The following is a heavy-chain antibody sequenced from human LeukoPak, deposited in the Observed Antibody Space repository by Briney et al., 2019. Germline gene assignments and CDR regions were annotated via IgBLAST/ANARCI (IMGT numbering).Heavy chain of an antibody. V-gene: IGHV4-4*07. CDR1: GASIGSYY. Sequence: SSETLSLTCTVSGASIGSYYYNWIRQTAGRGLEWIGRLYISGSTDYNPSLKSRVTISVDTSNNQFSLNLNSVTAADTAVYFCARDLSGSLYFDYWGQGVLVTVSS. CDR3: ARDLSGSLYFDY. J-gene: IGHJ4*02. D-gene: IGHD3-10*01. CDR2: LYISGST.